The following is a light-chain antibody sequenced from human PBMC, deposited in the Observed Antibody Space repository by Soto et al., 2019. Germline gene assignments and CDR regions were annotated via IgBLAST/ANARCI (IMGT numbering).Light chain of an antibody. CDR3: SSYTSS. V-gene: IGLV2-14*01. CDR1: SSDVGSYDH. CDR2: EVS. Sequence: QSALTQPASVSGSPGQSITISCSGTSSDVGSYDHVAWYQQFPGKTPKLMIYEVSNRPSGVSNRFSGSKSGNTASLTISGLQAEDEADYYCSSYTSSFGTGTKVTVL. J-gene: IGLJ1*01.